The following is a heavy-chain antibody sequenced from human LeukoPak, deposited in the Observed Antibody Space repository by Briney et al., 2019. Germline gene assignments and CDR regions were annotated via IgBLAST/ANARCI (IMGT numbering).Heavy chain of an antibody. J-gene: IGHJ5*02. V-gene: IGHV4-61*08. Sequence: KTSQTLSLTCTVSGGSISSGDYYWSWIRQPPGKGLEWIGYVYDSGSTNYNPSLKSRVTTSVDTSNNQFSLRLTSVTAADTAVYFCARDLGDWFDPWGQGTLVTVSS. CDR2: VYDSGST. CDR1: GGSISSGDYY. CDR3: ARDLGDWFDP.